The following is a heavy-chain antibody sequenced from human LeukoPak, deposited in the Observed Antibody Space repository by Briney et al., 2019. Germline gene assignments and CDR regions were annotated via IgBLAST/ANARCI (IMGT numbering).Heavy chain of an antibody. J-gene: IGHJ4*02. V-gene: IGHV3-30-3*01. CDR3: ARDRSGTGPAVLYYFDY. Sequence: PGGSLRLSCAASGFTFSSYALHWVRQAPDRGLGWVAVISYDGINKYYADSVKGRFSMSRDNSKNTLFLQMNSLRAEDTAVYYCARDRSGTGPAVLYYFDYWGQGTLVTVSS. D-gene: IGHD1-26*01. CDR1: GFTFSSYA. CDR2: ISYDGINK.